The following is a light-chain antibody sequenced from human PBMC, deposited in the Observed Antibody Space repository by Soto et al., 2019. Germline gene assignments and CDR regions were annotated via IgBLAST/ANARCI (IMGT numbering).Light chain of an antibody. CDR3: AAWDGSLNGVV. J-gene: IGLJ2*01. CDR2: SNN. Sequence: QSVLTQPPSASETPGQRVTISCSGSSSNIGSNTVNWYQQVPGTAPKLLIYSNNQRPSGVPDRVSGSKSGTSASLAISDLQSEDEADYYCAAWDGSLNGVVFGGGTMLTVL. CDR1: SSNIGSNT. V-gene: IGLV1-44*01.